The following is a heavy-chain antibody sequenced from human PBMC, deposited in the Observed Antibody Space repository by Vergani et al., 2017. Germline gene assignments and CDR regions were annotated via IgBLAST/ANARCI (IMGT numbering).Heavy chain of an antibody. J-gene: IGHJ5*02. D-gene: IGHD3-10*01. V-gene: IGHV4-39*01. CDR3: ARCFRDEGMIYGGMVENWFDP. Sequence: QLQLQESGPGLVKPSETLSLTCTVSGGSITYGAFYWGWIRQSPGKGLEWIGSIYYSENKFYNPSLESRVTLSIDTTKNQFSLKLKSVTAADTAVYYCARCFRDEGMIYGGMVENWFDPWGQGTLVTVSS. CDR1: GGSITYGAFY. CDR2: IYYSENK.